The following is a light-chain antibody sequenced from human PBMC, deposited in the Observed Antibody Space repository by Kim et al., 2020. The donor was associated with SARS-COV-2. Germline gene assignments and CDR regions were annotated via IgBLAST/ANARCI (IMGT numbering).Light chain of an antibody. J-gene: IGLJ2*01. Sequence: QPVLTQPPSASASLGASVTLTCTLSRGYSNYKVDWYQQRPGKGPRFVMRVGTGGIVGSKGDGIPDRFSVLGSCLNRYLTIKNIQEEDESDYHCGADHGSGSNFGRVFGGGTQLTVL. CDR1: RGYSNYK. V-gene: IGLV9-49*01. CDR3: GADHGSGSNFGRV. CDR2: VGTGGIVG.